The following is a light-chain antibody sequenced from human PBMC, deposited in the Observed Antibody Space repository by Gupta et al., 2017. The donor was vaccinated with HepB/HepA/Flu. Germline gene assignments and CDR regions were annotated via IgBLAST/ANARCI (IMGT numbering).Light chain of an antibody. Sequence: QSVLPPPPSASGTPGQRVTISCSGSSSTVGNNYVYWYHQLPGTAPKLLIYRNNRRPSGVPDRFSGSKSGTSASLAISGLRAEDEADYYCAAWDDSLSGWVFGGGTKLTVL. CDR3: AAWDDSLSGWV. J-gene: IGLJ3*02. CDR2: RNN. V-gene: IGLV1-47*01. CDR1: SSTVGNNY.